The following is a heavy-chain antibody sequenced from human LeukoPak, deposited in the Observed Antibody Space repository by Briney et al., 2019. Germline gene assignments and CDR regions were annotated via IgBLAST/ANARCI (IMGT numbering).Heavy chain of an antibody. V-gene: IGHV3-53*01. CDR1: GFTVSSNY. CDR3: ASSIAVAGTIY. Sequence: GGSLRLSCAASGFTVSSNYMSWVRQAPGKGLEWVSVIYSGGSTYYADSVKGRFTISRDNSKNTLYLQMNNLRAEDTAVYYCASSIAVAGTIYWGQGTLVTVSS. CDR2: IYSGGST. J-gene: IGHJ4*02. D-gene: IGHD6-19*01.